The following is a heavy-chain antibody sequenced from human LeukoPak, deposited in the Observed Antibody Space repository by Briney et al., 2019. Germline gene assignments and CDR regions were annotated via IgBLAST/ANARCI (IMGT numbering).Heavy chain of an antibody. CDR1: GFTVSDHY. D-gene: IGHD6-6*01. V-gene: IGHV3-48*01. CDR2: ISSSSSTI. CDR3: ARFRSGAARPGYFDY. Sequence: GGSLRLSCAASGFTVSDHYMNWVRQAPGKGLEWVSYISSSSSTIYYADSVKGRFTISRDNAKNSLYLQMNSLRAEDTAVYYCARFRSGAARPGYFDYWGQGTLVTVSS. J-gene: IGHJ4*02.